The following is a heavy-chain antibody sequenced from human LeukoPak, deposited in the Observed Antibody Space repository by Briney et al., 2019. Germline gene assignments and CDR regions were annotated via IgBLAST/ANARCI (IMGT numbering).Heavy chain of an antibody. D-gene: IGHD2-2*01. CDR2: IYHSGST. CDR3: ARVGLGYCSSTSCYGLDY. Sequence: SETLSLTCTVSGGSISSGGYSWSWIRQPPGKGLEWIGYIYHSGSTYYNPSLKSRVTISVDTSKNQFSLKLSSVTAADTAVYYCARVGLGYCSSTSCYGLDYWGQGTLVTVSS. CDR1: GGSISSGGYS. J-gene: IGHJ4*02. V-gene: IGHV4-30-2*01.